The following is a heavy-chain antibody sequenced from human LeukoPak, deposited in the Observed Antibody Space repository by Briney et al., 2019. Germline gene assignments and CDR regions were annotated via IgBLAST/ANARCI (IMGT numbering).Heavy chain of an antibody. CDR3: ARGRRGLLWFGELLFFDY. CDR1: GYTFTSYY. D-gene: IGHD3-10*01. CDR2: INPSGGST. J-gene: IGHJ4*02. V-gene: IGHV1-46*01. Sequence: ASVKVSCKASGYTFTSYYMHWVRQAPGQGLEWMGIINPSGGSTSYAQKFQGRVTMTRDMSTSTVYMELSSLRSEDTAVYYCARGRRGLLWFGELLFFDYWGQGTLVTVSS.